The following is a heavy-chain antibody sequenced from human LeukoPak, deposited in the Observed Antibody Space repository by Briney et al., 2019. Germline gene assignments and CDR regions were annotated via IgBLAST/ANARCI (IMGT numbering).Heavy chain of an antibody. CDR3: ASGDNEVYYYCGMDV. CDR2: IYYSGST. J-gene: IGHJ6*02. D-gene: IGHD7-27*01. V-gene: IGHV4-30-4*01. Sequence: SETLSLTCTVSGGSISSGDYYWSWIRQPPGKGLEWIGYIYYSGSTYYNPSLKSRVTISVDTSKNQFSLKLSSVTAADTAVYYCASGDNEVYYYCGMDVWGQGTTVTVSS. CDR1: GGSISSGDYY.